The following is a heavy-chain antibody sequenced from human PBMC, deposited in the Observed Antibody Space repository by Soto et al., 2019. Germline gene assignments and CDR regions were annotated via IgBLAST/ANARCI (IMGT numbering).Heavy chain of an antibody. CDR2: IYHSGST. Sequence: LSLTCAVSGGSISSSNWWSWVRQPPGKGLEWIGEIYHSGSTNYNPSLKSRVTISVDKSKNQFSLKLSSVTAADTAVYYCASSFSTVTTRLYYYYGMDVWGQGTTVTAP. CDR1: GGSISSSNW. D-gene: IGHD4-17*01. J-gene: IGHJ6*02. CDR3: ASSFSTVTTRLYYYYGMDV. V-gene: IGHV4-4*02.